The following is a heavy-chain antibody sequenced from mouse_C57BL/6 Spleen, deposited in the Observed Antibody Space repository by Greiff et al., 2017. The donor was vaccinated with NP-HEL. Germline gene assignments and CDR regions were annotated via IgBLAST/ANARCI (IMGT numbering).Heavy chain of an antibody. CDR3: TRFVMTTVAPVYFDV. Sequence: QVQLQQSGAELVRPGASVTLSCKASGYTFTDYEMHWVKQTPVHGLEWIGAIDPETGGTAYNQKFKGKAILTADKSSSTAYMELRSLTSEDSAVYYCTRFVMTTVAPVYFDVWGTGTTVTVSS. CDR2: IDPETGGT. J-gene: IGHJ1*03. CDR1: GYTFTDYE. V-gene: IGHV1-15*01. D-gene: IGHD1-1*01.